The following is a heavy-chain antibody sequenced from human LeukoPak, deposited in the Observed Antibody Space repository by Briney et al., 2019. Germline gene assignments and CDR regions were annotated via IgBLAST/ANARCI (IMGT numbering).Heavy chain of an antibody. D-gene: IGHD4-11*01. J-gene: IGHJ4*01. CDR2: IWSDGSNT. CDR1: GFIFSHYG. V-gene: IGHV3-33*01. CDR3: ARDAQRGFDYSNSLQY. Sequence: GRSLRLSCAASGFIFSHYGLHWVRQAPGKGLEWVAVIWSDGSNTFYAGSVKGRFTISRDNSQNTLFLQMNSLRADDTAMYYCARDAQRGFDYSNSLQYWGHGTLVTLSS.